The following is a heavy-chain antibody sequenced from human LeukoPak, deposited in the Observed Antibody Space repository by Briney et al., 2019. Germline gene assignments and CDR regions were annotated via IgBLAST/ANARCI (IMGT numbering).Heavy chain of an antibody. CDR1: GGSISSYY. Sequence: PSETLSLTCTVSGGSISSYYWSWIRQPPGKGLEWIGYIYYSGSTNYNPSLKSRVTISVDTSKNQFSLKLSSVTAADTAVYYCARANYYGMDVWGQGTTVTLSS. J-gene: IGHJ6*02. V-gene: IGHV4-59*01. CDR2: IYYSGST. CDR3: ARANYYGMDV.